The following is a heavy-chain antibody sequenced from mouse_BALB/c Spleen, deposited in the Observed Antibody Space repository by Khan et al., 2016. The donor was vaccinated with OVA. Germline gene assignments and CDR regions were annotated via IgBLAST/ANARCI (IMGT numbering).Heavy chain of an antibody. Sequence: IQLVQSGPELVKPGASVKISCKASGYSFTGYFMNWVMQSHGKSLEWIGRINPHIGETFYNQKFKGKATLTVDESSSTAHMELRSLAFEDSAVYYCARIYRSDFDYWGQGTTLTVSS. CDR2: INPHIGET. CDR1: GYSFTGYF. CDR3: ARIYRSDFDY. D-gene: IGHD1-1*01. V-gene: IGHV1-20*02. J-gene: IGHJ2*01.